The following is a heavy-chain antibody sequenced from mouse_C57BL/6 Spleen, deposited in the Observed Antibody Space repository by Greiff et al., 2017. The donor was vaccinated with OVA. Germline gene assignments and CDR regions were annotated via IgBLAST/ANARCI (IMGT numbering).Heavy chain of an antibody. V-gene: IGHV3-6*01. CDR1: GYSITSGYY. CDR3: AREDYGSCMDY. D-gene: IGHD1-1*01. Sequence: DVKLQESGPGLVKPSQSLSLTCSVTGYSITSGYYWNWIRQFPGNKLEWMGYISYDGSNNYNPSLKNRISNTRDTSKNQFFLKLNSVTTEDTATYYCAREDYGSCMDYWGQGTSVTVSS. CDR2: ISYDGSN. J-gene: IGHJ4*01.